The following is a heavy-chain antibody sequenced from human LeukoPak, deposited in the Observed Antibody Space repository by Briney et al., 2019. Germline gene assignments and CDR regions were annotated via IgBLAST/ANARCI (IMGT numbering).Heavy chain of an antibody. CDR2: IIPIFGTA. Sequence: SVKVSCKASGGTFSSYAIRWVRQAPGQGLEWMGGIIPIFGTANYAQKFQGRVTITADESTSTAYMELSSLRSEDTAVYYCARESVEMATIGDYWGQGTLVTVSS. CDR3: ARESVEMATIGDY. V-gene: IGHV1-69*01. D-gene: IGHD5-24*01. CDR1: GGTFSSYA. J-gene: IGHJ4*02.